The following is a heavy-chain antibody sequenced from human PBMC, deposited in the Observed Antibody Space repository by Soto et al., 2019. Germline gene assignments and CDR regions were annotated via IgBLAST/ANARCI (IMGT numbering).Heavy chain of an antibody. CDR2: ILSKTDAETT. J-gene: IGHJ4*02. CDR3: TSLYQGISN. V-gene: IGHV3-15*01. Sequence: GVSLRLSCAASGFTFSSVWMSWVRQTPGKGLEWVGRILSKTDAETTDYAAPVKGRFTISRDDSKNALYLQMNSLKTEDTAVYYCTSLYQGISNWGQGTLVTVS. D-gene: IGHD1-20*01. CDR1: GFTFSSVW.